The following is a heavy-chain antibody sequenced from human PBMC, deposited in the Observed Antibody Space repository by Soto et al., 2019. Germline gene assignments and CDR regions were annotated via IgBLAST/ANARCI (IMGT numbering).Heavy chain of an antibody. CDR2: IIPILGIA. J-gene: IGHJ6*02. CDR1: GGTFSSYT. Sequence: QVQLVQSGAEVKKPGSSVKVSCKASGGTFSSYTISWVRQAPGQGLEWMGRIIPILGIANYAQKFQGRVTITADKXTXIAYMERSSLRSEEPAVYYCAREWIQRWRFSYGMDVWGQGTTVTVSS. D-gene: IGHD5-18*01. CDR3: AREWIQRWRFSYGMDV. V-gene: IGHV1-69*08.